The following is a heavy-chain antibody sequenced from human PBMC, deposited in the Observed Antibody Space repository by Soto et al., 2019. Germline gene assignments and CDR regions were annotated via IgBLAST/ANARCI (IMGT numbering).Heavy chain of an antibody. CDR3: ARRRGFPYYYGMDV. D-gene: IGHD5-12*01. CDR2: IYHSGST. Sequence: SETLSLTCAVSGGSISSGGYSWSWIRQPPGKGLEWIGYIYHSGSTYYNPSLKSRVTISVDRSKNQFSQKLSSVTAADTAVYYCARRRGFPYYYGMDVWGQGTTVTVSS. J-gene: IGHJ6*02. CDR1: GGSISSGGYS. V-gene: IGHV4-30-2*01.